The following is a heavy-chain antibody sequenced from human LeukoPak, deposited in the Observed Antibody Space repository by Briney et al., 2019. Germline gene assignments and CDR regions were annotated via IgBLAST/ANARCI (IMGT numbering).Heavy chain of an antibody. V-gene: IGHV3-48*01. CDR3: VRGSLASGVVVYYYYYLDV. J-gene: IGHJ6*03. CDR2: ISASRGIT. Sequence: GGSLRLSCAASGFNYSSYTMNWARQAPGMGLEWLSYISASRGITYYADSVKGRFTISRDNAKNSLYLQMNSLRAEDTAVYYCVRGSLASGVVVYYYYYLDVWGKGTTVTVSS. CDR1: GFNYSSYT. D-gene: IGHD3-3*01.